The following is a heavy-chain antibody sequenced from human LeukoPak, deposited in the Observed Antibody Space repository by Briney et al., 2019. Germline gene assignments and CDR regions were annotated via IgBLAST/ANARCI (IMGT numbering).Heavy chain of an antibody. CDR2: ISGRGGST. V-gene: IGHV3-23*01. CDR3: ARDTLDYDILTGYYFPGVIDV. Sequence: GGSLRLSCAASGFTFSSYAMSWVRQAPGKGLEWVGGISGRGGSTYYADSVKGRFTIPRDNSKKTPYMKMNSVRPEDTAVYYCARDTLDYDILTGYYFPGVIDVWGKGTTVTVSS. CDR1: GFTFSSYA. D-gene: IGHD3-9*01. J-gene: IGHJ6*03.